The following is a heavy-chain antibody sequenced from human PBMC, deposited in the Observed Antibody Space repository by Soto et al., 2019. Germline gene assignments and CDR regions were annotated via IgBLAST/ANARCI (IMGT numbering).Heavy chain of an antibody. CDR3: ARVFREGSYSDY. CDR1: GGFSSSSY. CDR2: IYHSGST. V-gene: IGHV4-59*12. D-gene: IGHD3-10*01. J-gene: IGHJ4*02. Sequence: LPETLSLTCIVSGGFSSSSYWSWIRQPPGKGLVWLGYIYHSGSTNYNPSLKSRVTISVDKSKNQFSLKLSSVTAADTAVYYCARVFREGSYSDYWGQGTLVTVSS.